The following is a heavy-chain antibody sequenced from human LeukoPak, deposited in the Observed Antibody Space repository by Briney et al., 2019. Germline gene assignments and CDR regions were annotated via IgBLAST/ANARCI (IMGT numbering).Heavy chain of an antibody. CDR2: IYYSGSN. V-gene: IGHV4-59*08. J-gene: IGHJ4*02. D-gene: IGHD2-15*01. CDR1: GGSISSYY. CDR3: ARSGSYAAAGDY. Sequence: SDTLSLTCTVSGGSISSYYWSWIRQPPGKGLEWIGYIYYSGSNNYNTSLKSRVTISLDTSKNQFSLKLSSVTAADTAVYYCARSGSYAAAGDYWGQGTLVTVSS.